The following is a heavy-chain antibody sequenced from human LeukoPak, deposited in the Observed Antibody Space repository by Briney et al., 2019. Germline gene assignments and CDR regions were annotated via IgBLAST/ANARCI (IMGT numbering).Heavy chain of an antibody. D-gene: IGHD1-7*01. V-gene: IGHV4-4*09. CDR3: ARRYWNYGEYCFDY. CDR2: IYTSGST. Sequence: SETLSLTCTVSGGSISSYHWSWIRQPPGKALEWIGYIYTSGSTNYNPSLKSRVTISVDTSKNQFSLKLSSVTAADTAVYYCARRYWNYGEYCFDYWGQGTLVTVSS. CDR1: GGSISSYH. J-gene: IGHJ4*02.